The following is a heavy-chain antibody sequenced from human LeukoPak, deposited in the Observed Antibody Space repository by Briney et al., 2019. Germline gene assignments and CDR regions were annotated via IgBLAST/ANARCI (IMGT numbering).Heavy chain of an antibody. Sequence: PGGSLRLSCAASGFTFSSYSMNWVRQAPGKGLEWVSYISSSSSTIYYADSVKGRFTISRDNAKNSLYLQMNSLRAEDTAVYYCARADYYWLHYFDYWGQGTLVTVSS. D-gene: IGHD5-18*01. V-gene: IGHV3-48*01. J-gene: IGHJ4*02. CDR1: GFTFSSYS. CDR3: ARADYYWLHYFDY. CDR2: ISSSSSTI.